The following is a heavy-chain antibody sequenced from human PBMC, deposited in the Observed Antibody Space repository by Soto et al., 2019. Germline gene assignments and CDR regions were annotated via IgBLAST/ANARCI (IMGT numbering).Heavy chain of an antibody. D-gene: IGHD3-10*01. CDR3: AKDGLWSGSYPYYYDF. Sequence: EVRLLESGGGLVKPGGSQRLSCAASGFTFSSYAMSWVRQAPGKGLEWVSGISGSGGSAYYADSVKGRFSISRDNSKNTLYLQMNSLRAEDTAVYYCAKDGLWSGSYPYYYDFWGQGTLVTVSS. CDR1: GFTFSSYA. J-gene: IGHJ4*02. CDR2: ISGSGGSA. V-gene: IGHV3-23*01.